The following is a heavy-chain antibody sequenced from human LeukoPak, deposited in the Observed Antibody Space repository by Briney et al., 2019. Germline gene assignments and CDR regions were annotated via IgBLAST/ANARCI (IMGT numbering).Heavy chain of an antibody. J-gene: IGHJ4*02. CDR1: GFTFSSYG. V-gene: IGHV3-30*02. CDR2: IRYDGSNK. D-gene: IGHD5-12*01. Sequence: GGSLRLSCAASGFTFSSYGMHWVRQAPGKGLEWVAFIRYDGSNKYYADSVKGRFTISRDNSKNTLYLQMNSLRAEDTAVYYCASGQSPWSGYVGGTYWGQGTLVTVSS. CDR3: ASGQSPWSGYVGGTY.